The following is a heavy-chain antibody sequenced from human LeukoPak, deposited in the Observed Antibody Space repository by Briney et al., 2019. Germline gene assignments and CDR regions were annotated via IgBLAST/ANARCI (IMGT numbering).Heavy chain of an antibody. J-gene: IGHJ5*02. CDR3: ARDATQLLWFGELGLGWFDP. CDR1: GYTFTGHY. D-gene: IGHD3-10*01. V-gene: IGHV1-2*02. Sequence: ASVKVSFKTSGYTFTGHYMHWVRQAPGQGLELMGWINPNSGGTNYAQKFQGRVTMARDTSISTAYMELSRLRSDDTAVYYCARDATQLLWFGELGLGWFDPWGQGTLVTVSS. CDR2: INPNSGGT.